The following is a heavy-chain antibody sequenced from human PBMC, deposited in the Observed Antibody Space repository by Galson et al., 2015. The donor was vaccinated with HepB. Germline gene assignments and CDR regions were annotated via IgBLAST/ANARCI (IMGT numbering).Heavy chain of an antibody. D-gene: IGHD1/OR15-1a*01. CDR3: AREALNWNNVAFNYYGLDV. CDR2: TYYRAKWDN. Sequence: CAISGVSVSTNSAAWNWIRQSPSRGLEWLGRTYYRAKWDNDYAPSVKGRITFKPDTSKNQFSLELKSVSPEDTAVYYCAREALNWNNVAFNYYGLDVWGQGTTVIVSS. J-gene: IGHJ6*02. CDR1: GVSVSTNSAA. V-gene: IGHV6-1*01.